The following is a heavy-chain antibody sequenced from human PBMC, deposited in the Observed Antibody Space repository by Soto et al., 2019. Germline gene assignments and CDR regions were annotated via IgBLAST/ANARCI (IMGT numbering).Heavy chain of an antibody. D-gene: IGHD6-19*01. CDR2: IDWDDNK. CDR3: ARNLRGYSSGWKMNY. Sequence: SGPTLVNPTQTLTLTCTFSGFSLSTPGMCVSWIRQPPGKALEWLALIDWDDNKYYSTSLKTRLTISKDTSKNLVVLTMTKMDPVDTATYYCARNLRGYSSGWKMNYWGQGTPVTVS. V-gene: IGHV2-70*01. J-gene: IGHJ4*02. CDR1: GFSLSTPGMC.